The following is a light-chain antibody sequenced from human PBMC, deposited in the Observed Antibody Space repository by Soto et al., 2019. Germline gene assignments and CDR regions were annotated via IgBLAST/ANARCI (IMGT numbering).Light chain of an antibody. CDR2: WAS. J-gene: IGKJ5*01. CDR1: QSVVYSSNTKNY. Sequence: DIVMTQSPDSLAVSLGERATINCKSSQSVVYSSNTKNYLAWYQQKPGQPPKLLIYWASTRESGAHDRFSGSGSGTEFTLTISSLQAEYGAVYYCQQYYATPITCGQGTRLEIK. CDR3: QQYYATPIT. V-gene: IGKV4-1*01.